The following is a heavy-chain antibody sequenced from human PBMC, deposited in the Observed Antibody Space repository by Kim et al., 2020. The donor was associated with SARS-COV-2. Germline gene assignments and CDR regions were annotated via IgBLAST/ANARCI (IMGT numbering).Heavy chain of an antibody. CDR2: IIPIFGTA. D-gene: IGHD2-8*01. J-gene: IGHJ6*02. CDR1: GGTFSSYA. CDR3: ARGRCTNGVCFHYYGMDV. Sequence: SVKVSCKASGGTFSSYAISWVRQAPGQGLEWMGGIIPIFGTANYAQKFQGRGTITADESTSTAYMELSSLRSEDTAVYYCARGRCTNGVCFHYYGMDVWGQGTTVTVSS. V-gene: IGHV1-69*13.